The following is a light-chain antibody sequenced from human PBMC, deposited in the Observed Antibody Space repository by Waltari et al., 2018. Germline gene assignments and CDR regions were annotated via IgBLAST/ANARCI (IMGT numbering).Light chain of an antibody. V-gene: IGKV3-20*01. CDR3: QHYLRLPVT. J-gene: IGKJ1*01. CDR2: GAS. CDR1: QRVSRA. Sequence: EIVLTQSPGTLSLSLGERPTVSRRASQRVSRALAWYQQKPGQAPRLLIYGASTRATGIPDRFSGSGSGTDFSLTISRLEPDDFAVYYCQHYLRLPVTFGQGTAVEI.